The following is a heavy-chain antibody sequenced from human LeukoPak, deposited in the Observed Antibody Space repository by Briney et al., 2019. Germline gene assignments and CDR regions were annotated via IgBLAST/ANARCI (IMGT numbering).Heavy chain of an antibody. CDR1: GGTFSSYA. J-gene: IGHJ6*02. V-gene: IGHV1-69*04. D-gene: IGHD2-2*01. Sequence: SVKVSCKASGGTFSSYAISWLRQAPGQGLEWMGRIIPILGIANYAQKFQGRVTITADKSTSTAYMELSSLRSEDTAVYYCARPLACSSTSCYYYYGMDVWGQGTTVTVSS. CDR3: ARPLACSSTSCYYYYGMDV. CDR2: IIPILGIA.